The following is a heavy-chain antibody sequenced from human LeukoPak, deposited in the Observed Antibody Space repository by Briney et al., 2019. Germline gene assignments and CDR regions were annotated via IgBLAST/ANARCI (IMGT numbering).Heavy chain of an antibody. V-gene: IGHV3-48*03. Sequence: GSLRLSCAASGFTFRSYEMNWVRQAPGKGLEWVSYISSSGSTIYYADSVKGRFTISRDNAKNSLYLQMNSLRAEDTAVYYCAELGITMIGGVWGKGTTVTISS. D-gene: IGHD3-10*02. CDR3: AELGITMIGGV. CDR1: GFTFRSYE. J-gene: IGHJ6*04. CDR2: ISSSGSTI.